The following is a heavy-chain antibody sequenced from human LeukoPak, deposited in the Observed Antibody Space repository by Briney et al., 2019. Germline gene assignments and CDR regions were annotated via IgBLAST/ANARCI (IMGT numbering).Heavy chain of an antibody. V-gene: IGHV1-69*05. Sequence: ASVKVSCKASGGTFSSYAISWVRQAPGQGLEWMGGIIPIFGTANYAQKFQGRVTITTDESTSTAYMKLSSLRSEDTAVYYCARSGFGQGSWFDPWGQGTLVTVSS. J-gene: IGHJ5*02. CDR1: GGTFSSYA. CDR3: ARSGFGQGSWFDP. CDR2: IIPIFGTA. D-gene: IGHD3-10*01.